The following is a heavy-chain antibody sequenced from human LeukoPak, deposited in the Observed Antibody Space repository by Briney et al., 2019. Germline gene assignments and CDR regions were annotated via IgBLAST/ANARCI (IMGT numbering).Heavy chain of an antibody. V-gene: IGHV4-59*01. CDR3: ARDMGYYTPYYFDY. D-gene: IGHD3-3*01. Sequence: SETLSLTCTVSGGSISSYYWSWIRQPPGKGLEWIGYIYYSGSTNYNPSLKSRVTISVDTSKNQFSLKLSSVTAADTAVYYCARDMGYYTPYYFDYWGQGTLVTISS. CDR2: IYYSGST. CDR1: GGSISSYY. J-gene: IGHJ4*02.